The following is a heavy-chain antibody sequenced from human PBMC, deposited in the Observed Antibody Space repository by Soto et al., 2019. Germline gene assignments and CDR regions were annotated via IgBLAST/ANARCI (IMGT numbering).Heavy chain of an antibody. CDR1: GFTFTSSA. J-gene: IGHJ3*02. Sequence: GASVKVSCKASGFTFTSSAVQWVRQARGQRLEWIGWIVVGSGNTNYAQKFQERVTITRDMSTSTAYMELSSLRSEDTAVYYCAANPSHTYYYDSSGYPMAFDIWGQGTRVTVSS. D-gene: IGHD3-22*01. CDR3: AANPSHTYYYDSSGYPMAFDI. V-gene: IGHV1-58*01. CDR2: IVVGSGNT.